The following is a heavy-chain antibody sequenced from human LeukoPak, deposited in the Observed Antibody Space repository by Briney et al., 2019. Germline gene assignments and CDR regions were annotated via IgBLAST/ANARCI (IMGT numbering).Heavy chain of an antibody. J-gene: IGHJ4*02. Sequence: PSETLSLTCTVSGGSISSSSYYWGWIRQPPGKGLEWIGSIYYSGSTYYNPSLKSRVTISVDTSKNQFSLKLSSVTAADTAVYYCATSNYDFWSGYDLYYFDYWGQGTLVTVSS. V-gene: IGHV4-39*01. D-gene: IGHD3-3*01. CDR2: IYYSGST. CDR3: ATSNYDFWSGYDLYYFDY. CDR1: GGSISSSSYY.